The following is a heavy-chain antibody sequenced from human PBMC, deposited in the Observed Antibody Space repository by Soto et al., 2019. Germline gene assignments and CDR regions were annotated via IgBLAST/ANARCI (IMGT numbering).Heavy chain of an antibody. CDR3: AKGATVTTHYQYYGMDV. J-gene: IGHJ6*02. V-gene: IGHV3-43D*04. Sequence: GGSLRLSCAASGFTFDDFAMCWVRQVPGKGLEWISLVNWDGDTTFYADSVKGRFIISRDNSKNSVYLQMNSLRSDDSAIYYCAKGATVTTHYQYYGMDVWGRGATVTVSS. CDR2: VNWDGDTT. CDR1: GFTFDDFA. D-gene: IGHD4-17*01.